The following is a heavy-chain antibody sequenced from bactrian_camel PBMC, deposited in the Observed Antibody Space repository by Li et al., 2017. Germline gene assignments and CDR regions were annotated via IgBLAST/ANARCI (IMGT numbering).Heavy chain of an antibody. CDR2: ITSLPSLFRAA. CDR3: AADRTGVGEYSF. J-gene: IGHJ4*01. D-gene: IGHD7*01. CDR1: GITFSRHD. V-gene: IGHV3S6*01. Sequence: HVQLVESGGGLVQPGGSLRLSCVASGITFSRHDMSWVRQAPGKEVEWVAGITSLPSLFRAASYADSVKGRFTISRDNAKDTLYLQMNSLKPEDTAIYTCAADRTGVGEYSFWGQGTQVTVS.